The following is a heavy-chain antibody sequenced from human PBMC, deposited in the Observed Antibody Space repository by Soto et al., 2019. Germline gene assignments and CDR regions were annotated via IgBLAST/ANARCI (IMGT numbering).Heavy chain of an antibody. J-gene: IGHJ6*02. CDR3: ARLSPKDYSSSWYGGVSNYYYYGMDV. Sequence: PGESLKISGKGSGYSFTSYWIGWVRQMPGKGLEWMGIIYPGDSDTRYSPSFQGQVTISADKSISTAYLQWSSLKASDTAMYYCARLSPKDYSSSWYGGVSNYYYYGMDVWGQGTTVTVSS. D-gene: IGHD6-13*01. V-gene: IGHV5-51*01. CDR1: GYSFTSYW. CDR2: IYPGDSDT.